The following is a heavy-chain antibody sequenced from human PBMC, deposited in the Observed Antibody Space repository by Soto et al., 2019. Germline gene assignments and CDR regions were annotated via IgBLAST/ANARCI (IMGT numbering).Heavy chain of an antibody. Sequence: PSETLSLTCTVSGGSVSSGNYYWNWIRQPPGKGLDWIGYIYYTGSTNYNPSLKSRVTMSADTSKNQFSLKLNSVTAADTAVYYCARMSVTMRNWFNPWGQGTLVTVSS. CDR3: ARMSVTMRNWFNP. V-gene: IGHV4-61*01. D-gene: IGHD3-22*01. J-gene: IGHJ5*02. CDR2: IYYTGST. CDR1: GGSVSSGNYY.